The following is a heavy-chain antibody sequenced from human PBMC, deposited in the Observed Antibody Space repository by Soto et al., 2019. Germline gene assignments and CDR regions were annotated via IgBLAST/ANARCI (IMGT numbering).Heavy chain of an antibody. D-gene: IGHD2-2*01. Sequence: AHLVESGGSLVKPGGSLRLSCAASGFTFGDYIMNWVRQAPGRGLEWVASISHSGTYIFYADSVKGRFTISRDNAKDSLYLQMNSLRVEDTAIYYCASPRDYCVSTTNCFIAFDIWGQGTRVTVSS. V-gene: IGHV3-21*01. CDR2: ISHSGTYI. J-gene: IGHJ3*02. CDR1: GFTFGDYI. CDR3: ASPRDYCVSTTNCFIAFDI.